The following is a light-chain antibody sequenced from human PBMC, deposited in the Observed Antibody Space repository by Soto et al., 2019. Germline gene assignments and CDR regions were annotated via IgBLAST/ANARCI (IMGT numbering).Light chain of an antibody. CDR3: CSYASTGPYV. CDR2: GAS. V-gene: IGLV2-23*01. Sequence: QSVLTQPASVSGSPGQSITISCIGTSSEVGTSDLVSWYQQHPDTAPKLLIYGASKRPSGVSNRFSGSKSGNTASLTISGLQAEDEADYYCCSYASTGPYVFGTGTKVTVL. J-gene: IGLJ1*01. CDR1: SSEVGTSDL.